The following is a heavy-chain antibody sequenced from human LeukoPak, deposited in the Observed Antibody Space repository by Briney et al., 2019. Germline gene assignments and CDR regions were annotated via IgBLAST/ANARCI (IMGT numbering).Heavy chain of an antibody. Sequence: ASVKVSCKASGYTFTCYDINWVRQATGQGLEWMGWMNPNSGNTGYAQKFQGRVTMTRNTSISTAYMELSSLRSEDTAVYYCAREPRSSWYRVAFDIWGQGTMVTVSS. V-gene: IGHV1-8*01. D-gene: IGHD6-13*01. CDR2: MNPNSGNT. CDR1: GYTFTCYD. J-gene: IGHJ3*02. CDR3: AREPRSSWYRVAFDI.